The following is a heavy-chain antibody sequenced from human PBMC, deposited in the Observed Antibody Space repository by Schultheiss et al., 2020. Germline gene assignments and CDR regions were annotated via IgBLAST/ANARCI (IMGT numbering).Heavy chain of an antibody. CDR1: GGTFSSYA. CDR3: ARGSFGVVIIGYYGMDV. D-gene: IGHD3-3*01. CDR2: IIPIFGTA. J-gene: IGHJ6*02. Sequence: SVKVSCKASGGTFSSYAISWVRQAPGQGLEWMGGIIPIFGTANYAQKFQGRVTITADESTSTAYMELSSLRSEDTAVYYCARGSFGVVIIGYYGMDVWGQGTTVNVSS. V-gene: IGHV1-69*13.